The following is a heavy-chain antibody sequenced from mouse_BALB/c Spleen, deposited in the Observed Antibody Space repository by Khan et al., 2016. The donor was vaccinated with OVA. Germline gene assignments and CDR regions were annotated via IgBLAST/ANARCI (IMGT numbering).Heavy chain of an antibody. CDR3: ARAVYNGAWFAY. J-gene: IGHJ3*01. V-gene: IGHV2-9*02. Sequence: QVQLKESGPGLVAPSQTLSITCTVSGFSLSNYGVHWVRQPPGKGLEWLGVIWAGGSTNHNSALMSRLSISKDDSKSQVFLKMNRVRTDDTAMYYCARAVYNGAWFAYWGQGTLVTVSA. D-gene: IGHD1-3*01. CDR1: GFSLSNYG. CDR2: IWAGGST.